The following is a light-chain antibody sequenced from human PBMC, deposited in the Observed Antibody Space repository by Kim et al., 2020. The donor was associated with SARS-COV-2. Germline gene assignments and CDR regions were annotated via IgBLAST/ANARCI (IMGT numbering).Light chain of an antibody. CDR2: GAS. J-gene: IGKJ1*01. V-gene: IGKV3-20*01. CDR1: QSVSSSY. Sequence: SPGERATLSCRASQSVSSSYVAWYQQKPGQAPRLLIYGASSRATGIPDRFSGSGSGTDFTLTIRRLEHEDSAVYYCQQYSSSPHTFGQGTKVDIK. CDR3: QQYSSSPHT.